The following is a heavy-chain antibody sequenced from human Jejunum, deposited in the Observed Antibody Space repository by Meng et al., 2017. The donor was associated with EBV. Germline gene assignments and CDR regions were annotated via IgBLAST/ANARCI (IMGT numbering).Heavy chain of an antibody. CDR1: AYTFAGYY. D-gene: IGHD3-16*01. J-gene: IGHJ2*01. CDR3: AREGLVGDLRYFDL. V-gene: IGHV1-2*06. CDR2: INPNSGGA. Sequence: VQRVQSGAELKKPGASVKVSCKASAYTFAGYYMHWVRQAPGQGLEWMGRINPNSGGANYAQKFQGRVTMTRDTSISTAYMELSRLRSDDTAVYYCAREGLVGDLRYFDLWGRGTLVTVSS.